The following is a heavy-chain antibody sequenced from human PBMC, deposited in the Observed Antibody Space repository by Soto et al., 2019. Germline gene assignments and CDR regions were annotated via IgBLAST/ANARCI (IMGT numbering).Heavy chain of an antibody. Sequence: GGSLRLSCAASGFTFSSYAMSWVRQAPGKGLEWVSAISGSGGSTYYADSVKGRFTISRDNSKNTLYLQMNSLRAEDTAVYYCARAAEYSSSPGGMDVWGQGTTVTVSS. CDR3: ARAAEYSSSPGGMDV. D-gene: IGHD6-6*01. J-gene: IGHJ6*02. V-gene: IGHV3-23*01. CDR1: GFTFSSYA. CDR2: ISGSGGST.